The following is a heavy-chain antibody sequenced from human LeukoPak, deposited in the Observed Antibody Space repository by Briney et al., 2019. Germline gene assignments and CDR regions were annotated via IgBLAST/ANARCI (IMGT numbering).Heavy chain of an antibody. CDR1: GGSISSSSYY. CDR2: IYYSGST. J-gene: IGHJ4*02. CDR3: ARRGWDSGSDVDY. D-gene: IGHD1-26*01. Sequence: PSETLSLTCTVSGGSISSSSYYWGWIRQPPGKGLEWIGSIYYSGSTYYNPSLKSRVTISVDTSKNQFSLKLSSVTAADTAVYYCARRGWDSGSDVDYWGQGTLVTVSS. V-gene: IGHV4-39*07.